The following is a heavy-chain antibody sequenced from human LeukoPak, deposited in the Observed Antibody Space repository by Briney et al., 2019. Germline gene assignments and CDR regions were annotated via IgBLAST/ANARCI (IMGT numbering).Heavy chain of an antibody. V-gene: IGHV1-46*01. J-gene: IGHJ4*02. Sequence: ASVKVSCKASGYTFINYYMHWVRQAPGQGLEWMGIINPSGDTTTYAQKFQGRLTMTTDTSTSTVYMELSSLTPEDTAVYYCARTTGRANFLFDFWGQGTQVTASS. CDR1: GYTFINYY. D-gene: IGHD4/OR15-4a*01. CDR2: INPSGDTT. CDR3: ARTTGRANFLFDF.